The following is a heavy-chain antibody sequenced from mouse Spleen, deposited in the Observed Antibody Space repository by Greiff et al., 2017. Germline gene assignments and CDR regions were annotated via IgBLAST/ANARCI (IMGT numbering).Heavy chain of an antibody. CDR2: ISSGGGNT. Sequence: EVKVVESGGGLVKLGGSLKLSCAASGFTFSSYAMSWVRQTPEKRLEWVATISSGGGNTYYPDSVKGRFTISRDNAKNTLYLQMSSLKSEDTAMYYCARRAVGYFDYWGQGTTLTVSS. J-gene: IGHJ2*01. V-gene: IGHV5-9*04. D-gene: IGHD1-1*01. CDR1: GFTFSSYA. CDR3: ARRAVGYFDY.